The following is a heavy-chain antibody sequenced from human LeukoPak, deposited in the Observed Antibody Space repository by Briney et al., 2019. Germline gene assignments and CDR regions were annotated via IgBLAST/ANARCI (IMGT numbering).Heavy chain of an antibody. CDR2: VYYSGST. Sequence: SETLSLTCTVSGDSISSSRYYWGWIRQPPGKGLEWLGTVYYSGSTYFNPSLECRVTVSVDTSKNQFSLKLSSVTAADTAVYYCARHSNGGCTSTRCHIDYWGQGTLVTVSS. D-gene: IGHD2-2*01. CDR1: GDSISSSRYY. J-gene: IGHJ4*02. V-gene: IGHV4-39*01. CDR3: ARHSNGGCTSTRCHIDY.